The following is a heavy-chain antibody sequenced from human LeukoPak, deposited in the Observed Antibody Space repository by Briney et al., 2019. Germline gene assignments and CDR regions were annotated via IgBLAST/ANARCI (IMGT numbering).Heavy chain of an antibody. Sequence: GSLRLSCAASGFTFSTYAMTWVRQAPGKGLECISAISGSGDSTYYVDSVKGRFTVSRDNSKNTLYLQMNSLRADDTAVYYCAQSGLRGTLFDYWGQGTLVTVSS. CDR3: AQSGLRGTLFDY. J-gene: IGHJ4*02. CDR1: GFTFSTYA. D-gene: IGHD5-12*01. CDR2: ISGSGDST. V-gene: IGHV3-23*01.